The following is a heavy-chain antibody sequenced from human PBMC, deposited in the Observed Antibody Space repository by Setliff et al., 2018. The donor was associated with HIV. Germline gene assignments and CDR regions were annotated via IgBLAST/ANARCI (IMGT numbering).Heavy chain of an antibody. J-gene: IGHJ6*03. Sequence: GASVKVSCKTSRGTFSSYAVSWVRQGPGQGLEWMGGIIPVFGTTKYAQKFQGRVIITADESSTTAYMELSGLRSEDTAVYYCARGAWYSSGWYSSRYMDVWGKGTTVTVSS. CDR1: RGTFSSYA. D-gene: IGHD6-19*01. CDR3: ARGAWYSSGWYSSRYMDV. V-gene: IGHV1-69*13. CDR2: IIPVFGTT.